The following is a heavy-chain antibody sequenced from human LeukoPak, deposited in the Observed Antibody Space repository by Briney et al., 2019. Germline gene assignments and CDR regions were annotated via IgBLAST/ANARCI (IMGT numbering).Heavy chain of an antibody. CDR3: ARISGYYEFNWYLDL. V-gene: IGHV3-11*01. CDR1: GFTFRDYY. CDR2: ISSRGTTT. Sequence: PGGSLRLSCLASGFTFRDYYMTWIRQAPGKGLEWISFISSRGTTTDYADSVKGRFTISRDNANSSLFLQMNSLRAEDTAVYYCARISGYYEFNWYLDLWGRGTLVTVSS. D-gene: IGHD5-12*01. J-gene: IGHJ2*01.